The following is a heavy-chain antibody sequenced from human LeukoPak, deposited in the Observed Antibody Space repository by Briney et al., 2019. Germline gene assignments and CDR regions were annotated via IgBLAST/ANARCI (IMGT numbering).Heavy chain of an antibody. CDR1: GGSISSYY. J-gene: IGHJ4*02. Sequence: SETLSLTCTVSGGSISSYYWGWIRQPPGKGLEWIGSIYHSGSVYFNPSLKSRVTISVDTSNNQFSLKLSSVTAADTAVYYCASTITVTTDYWGQGTLVTVSS. D-gene: IGHD4-17*01. CDR2: IYHSGSV. CDR3: ASTITVTTDY. V-gene: IGHV4-38-2*02.